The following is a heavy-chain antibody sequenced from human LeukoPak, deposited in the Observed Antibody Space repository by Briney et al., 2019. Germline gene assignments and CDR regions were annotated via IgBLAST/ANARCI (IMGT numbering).Heavy chain of an antibody. J-gene: IGHJ4*02. CDR3: ARGNYYEN. CDR2: INWNGGDT. Sequence: GGSLRLSCADSGSNFEDYGMSWVRQAPGKGLEWVSGINWNGGDTDYADSVKGRFTISRDNAKNTVYLQMNSLRAEDTALYYCARGNYYENWGQGTLVTVSS. V-gene: IGHV3-20*04. CDR1: GSNFEDYG.